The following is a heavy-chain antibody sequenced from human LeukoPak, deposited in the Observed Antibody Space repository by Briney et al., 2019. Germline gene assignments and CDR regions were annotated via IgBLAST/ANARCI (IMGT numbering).Heavy chain of an antibody. V-gene: IGHV3-33*06. CDR3: AKSVRYYMDAFDI. CDR1: GFTFSSYG. J-gene: IGHJ3*02. D-gene: IGHD3-10*01. CDR2: IWYYGSNK. Sequence: PGRSLRLSCAASGFTFSSYGMHWVRQAPGKGLEWVAVIWYYGSNKYYADSVKSRFTISRDNSKNTLYLQMNSLRAEDTAVYYCAKSVRYYMDAFDIWGQGTMVTVSS.